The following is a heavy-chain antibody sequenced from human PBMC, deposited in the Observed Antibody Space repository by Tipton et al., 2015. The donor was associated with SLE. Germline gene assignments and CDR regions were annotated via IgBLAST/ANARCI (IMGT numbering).Heavy chain of an antibody. CDR2: FSGSGGAA. V-gene: IGHV3-23*01. Sequence: GSLRLSCAASGFTFSTYAMTWVRQTPGKGVEWVSTFSGSGGAAYYADSVKGRFTISSDNSKNTVPLQMNNLRGDDTAIYYCARDLFGGTFSQSHRLLGHWGQGTLVTVSS. D-gene: IGHD2/OR15-2a*01. CDR1: GFTFSTYA. CDR3: ARDLFGGTFSQSHRLLGH. J-gene: IGHJ4*02.